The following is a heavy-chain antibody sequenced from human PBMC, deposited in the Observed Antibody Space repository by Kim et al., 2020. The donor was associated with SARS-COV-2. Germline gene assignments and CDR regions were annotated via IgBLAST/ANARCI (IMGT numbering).Heavy chain of an antibody. D-gene: IGHD6-6*01. J-gene: IGHJ2*01. V-gene: IGHV3-53*04. CDR3: ARVSAARPRSYWYFDL. Sequence: SVKGRFTIARHNAKNRLYLQMNSLRAEDTAVYYCARVSAARPRSYWYFDLWGRGTLVTVSS.